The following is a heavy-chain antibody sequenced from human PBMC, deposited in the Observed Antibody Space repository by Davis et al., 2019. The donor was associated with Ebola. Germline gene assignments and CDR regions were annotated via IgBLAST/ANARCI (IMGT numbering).Heavy chain of an antibody. V-gene: IGHV3-9*01. D-gene: IGHD6-19*01. CDR1: GFTFSSYG. J-gene: IGHJ5*02. CDR3: AKDSSGWSSYWFDP. CDR2: ITWNSGSI. Sequence: GGSLRLSCAASGFTFSSYGMHWVRHAPGKGLEWVSGITWNSGSIGYADSVKGRFTISRDNAKNSLYLQMNSLRAEDTALYYCAKDSSGWSSYWFDPWGQGTLVTVSS.